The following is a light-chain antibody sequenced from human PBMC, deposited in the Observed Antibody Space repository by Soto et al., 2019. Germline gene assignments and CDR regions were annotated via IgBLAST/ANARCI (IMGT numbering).Light chain of an antibody. CDR3: TSCTPSSTYG. J-gene: IGLJ1*01. CDR2: AVS. V-gene: IGLV2-14*03. Sequence: QSALTQPASVSGSPGKSITISCTGTSSDGGNYDYVSWYQQYPGKAPKLMIYAVSRRPSGVSNRFSGSMSGNTASLTITGLQAEDEADYYGTSCTPSSTYGFGTGTKLTVL. CDR1: SSDGGNYDY.